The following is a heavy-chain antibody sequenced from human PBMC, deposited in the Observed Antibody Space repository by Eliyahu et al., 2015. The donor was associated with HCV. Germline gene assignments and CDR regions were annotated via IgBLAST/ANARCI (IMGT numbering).Heavy chain of an antibody. V-gene: IGHV3-49*03. CDR2: ITRTGDGGTP. D-gene: IGHD2-15*01. Sequence: EVQLVESGGGLVQPGRSLXXSXIGSGFSFDDXAXTWFRQAPGRGLEWLGYITRTGDGGTPQHAASVSGRFYISRDDSKSVAYLQMNSLTTEDTAVYYCTRDVRRHGGKIYWGQGTLVTVSS. CDR3: TRDVRRHGGKIY. J-gene: IGHJ4*02. CDR1: GFSFDDXA.